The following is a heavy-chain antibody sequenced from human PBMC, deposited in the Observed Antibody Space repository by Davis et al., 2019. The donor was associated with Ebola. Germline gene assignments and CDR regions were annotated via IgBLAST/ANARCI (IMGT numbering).Heavy chain of an antibody. CDR3: ARENPSHCSGGSCYSGWFDP. CDR2: INHSGST. D-gene: IGHD2-15*01. V-gene: IGHV4-39*07. J-gene: IGHJ5*02. Sequence: MPSETLSLTCSVSGDSIVTPLCYWGWVRQPPGKGLEWIGEINHSGSTTYNPSLKSRVTISVDTSNNQFSLKLSSVTAADTAVYYCARENPSHCSGGSCYSGWFDPWGQGTLVTVSS. CDR1: GDSIVTPLC.